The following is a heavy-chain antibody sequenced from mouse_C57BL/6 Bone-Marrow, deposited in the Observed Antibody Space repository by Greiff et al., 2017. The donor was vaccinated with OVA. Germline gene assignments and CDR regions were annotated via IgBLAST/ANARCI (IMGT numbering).Heavy chain of an antibody. D-gene: IGHD2-5*01. V-gene: IGHV1-59*01. Sequence: VKLQQPGAELVRPGTSVKLSCKASGYTFTSYWMHWVKQRPGQGLEWIGVIDPSDSYTNYNQKFKGKATLTVDTSSSTAYMQLSSLTSEDSAVYYCARGSNRYAMDYWGQGTSVTVSS. CDR2: IDPSDSYT. J-gene: IGHJ4*01. CDR3: ARGSNRYAMDY. CDR1: GYTFTSYW.